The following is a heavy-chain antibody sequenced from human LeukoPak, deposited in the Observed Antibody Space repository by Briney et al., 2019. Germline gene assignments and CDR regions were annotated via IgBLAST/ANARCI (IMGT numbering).Heavy chain of an antibody. CDR1: GGSISSSNYY. J-gene: IGHJ4*02. V-gene: IGHV4-61*02. D-gene: IGHD3-10*01. Sequence: SETLSLTCTVSGGSISSSNYYWSWIRQPAGKGLEWIGRIYTIGSTNYNPSLKSRVSISVDTSKNQFPLKLSSVTAADAAVYYCARGLWFGDENPPYFDYWGQGTLVTVSS. CDR2: IYTIGST. CDR3: ARGLWFGDENPPYFDY.